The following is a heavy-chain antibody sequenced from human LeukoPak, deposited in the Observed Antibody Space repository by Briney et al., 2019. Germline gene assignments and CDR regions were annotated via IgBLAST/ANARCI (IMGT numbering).Heavy chain of an antibody. CDR3: ARGLRFLYGPFDY. Sequence: KTSETLSLTCAVYGGSFSGYYWSWIRQPPGKGLEWIGEINHSGSTNYNPSLKSRVTISVDTSKNQFSLKLSSVTAADTAVYYCARGLRFLYGPFDYWGQGTLVTVSS. CDR2: INHSGST. V-gene: IGHV4-34*01. CDR1: GGSFSGYY. D-gene: IGHD3-3*01. J-gene: IGHJ4*02.